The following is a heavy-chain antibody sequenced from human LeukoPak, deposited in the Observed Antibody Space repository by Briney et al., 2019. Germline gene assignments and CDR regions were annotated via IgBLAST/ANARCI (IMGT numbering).Heavy chain of an antibody. CDR1: GFTFSSYS. CDR3: ARDPIAVAGN. D-gene: IGHD6-19*01. J-gene: IGHJ4*02. V-gene: IGHV3-21*01. Sequence: GGSLRLSCAASGFTFSSYSMNWVRQAPGKGLEGVSSISSSSSYIYYADSVKGRFTISRDNAKNSLYLQMNSLRAEDTAVYYCARDPIAVAGNWGQGTLVTVSS. CDR2: ISSSSSYI.